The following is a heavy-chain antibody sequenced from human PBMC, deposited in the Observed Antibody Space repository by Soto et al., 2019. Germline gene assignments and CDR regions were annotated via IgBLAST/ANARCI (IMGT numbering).Heavy chain of an antibody. Sequence: SLRLSCAASGFDFRKYAMHWVRQSPGKGPEWVAITSDDGDIQYYADSVKGRFTISRDTSNGIAYLQMNSLNIEDSAVYYCSGAESPDTAYFSLYWGQGTPVTVSS. CDR1: GFDFRKYA. V-gene: IGHV3-30-3*01. CDR2: TSDDGDIQ. CDR3: SGAESPDTAYFSLY. J-gene: IGHJ4*02. D-gene: IGHD1-26*01.